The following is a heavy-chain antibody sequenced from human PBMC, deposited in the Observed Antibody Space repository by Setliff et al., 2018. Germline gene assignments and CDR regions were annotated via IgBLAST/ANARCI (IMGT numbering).Heavy chain of an antibody. V-gene: IGHV4-4*07. J-gene: IGHJ2*01. Sequence: KTSETLSLTCVVSGGSISSDYWGWIRQPAGKGLEWIGRLSPSGNTNYSPSLKSRVTLSLDTSKNYFSLKLKSVTAADTAIYFCARGNYAYWYFDLWGRGTLVTVSS. CDR1: GGSISSDY. CDR3: ARGNYAYWYFDL. D-gene: IGHD1-7*01. CDR2: LSPSGNT.